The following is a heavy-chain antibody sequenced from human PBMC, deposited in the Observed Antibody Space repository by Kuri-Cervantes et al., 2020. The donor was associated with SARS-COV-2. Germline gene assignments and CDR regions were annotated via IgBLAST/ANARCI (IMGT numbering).Heavy chain of an antibody. Sequence: SETLSLTCAVYGGSFSGYYWSWIRQPPGKGLEWIGEIYRSGSTNYNPSLKSRVTISVDKSKNQFSLKLSSVTAADTAVYYCARGLITIFGVVSRPVDYWGQGTLVTVSS. CDR1: GGSFSGYY. J-gene: IGHJ4*02. CDR3: ARGLITIFGVVSRPVDY. CDR2: IYRSGST. V-gene: IGHV4-34*01. D-gene: IGHD3-3*01.